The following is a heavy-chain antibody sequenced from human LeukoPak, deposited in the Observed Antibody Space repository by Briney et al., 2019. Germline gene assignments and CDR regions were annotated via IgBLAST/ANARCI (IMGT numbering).Heavy chain of an antibody. CDR2: INPNSGGT. Sequence: ASVNVCCKASGYTFTGYYMHWVRQAPGQGLEWMGWINPNSGGTNYAQKFQGRVTMTRDTSISTAYMELSRLTSDDTAVYYCARVRVATSGYWEDFWGQGTLVTVSS. D-gene: IGHD3-22*01. V-gene: IGHV1-2*02. CDR1: GYTFTGYY. J-gene: IGHJ4*02. CDR3: ARVRVATSGYWEDF.